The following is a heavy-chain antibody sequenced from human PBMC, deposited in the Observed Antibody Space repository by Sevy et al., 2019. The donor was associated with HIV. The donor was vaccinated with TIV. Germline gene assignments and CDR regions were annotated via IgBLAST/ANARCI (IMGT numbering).Heavy chain of an antibody. CDR1: GFTFSSYW. CDR3: ARDARYCSSTSCYSLGAFDI. CDR2: IKQDGSEK. V-gene: IGHV3-7*03. Sequence: GGSLRLSCAASGFTFSSYWMSWVRQAPGKGLEWVANIKQDGSEKYYVDSVKGRFTISRDNAKNSLYLQMNILRAEDTVVYYCARDARYCSSTSCYSLGAFDIWGQGTMVTVSS. J-gene: IGHJ3*02. D-gene: IGHD2-2*01.